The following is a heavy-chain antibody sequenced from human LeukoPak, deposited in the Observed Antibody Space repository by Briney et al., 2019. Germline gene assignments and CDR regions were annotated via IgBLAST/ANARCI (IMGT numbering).Heavy chain of an antibody. D-gene: IGHD5-24*01. CDR2: IIPIFGTA. V-gene: IGHV1-69*06. CDR3: ARAGWLQYYYFDY. CDR1: GDTFSNYA. J-gene: IGHJ4*02. Sequence: ASVKVSCKASGDTFSNYAISWVRQAPGQGLEWMGGIIPIFGTAKYAQKFQGRVTITADTSTSTAYMELSSLGSEDTAVYYCARAGWLQYYYFDYWGQGTLVTVSS.